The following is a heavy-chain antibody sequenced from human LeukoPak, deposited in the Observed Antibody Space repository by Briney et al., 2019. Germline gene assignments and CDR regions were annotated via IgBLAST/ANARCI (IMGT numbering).Heavy chain of an antibody. CDR2: IYHSGST. Sequence: SETLSLTCAVSGGSISSGGYSWSWIRQPPGKGLDWIGYIYHSGSTYYNPSLKSRVTISVDRSKNQFSLKLSSVTAADTAVYYCARVPVDYRYGMDVWGQGTTVTVSS. D-gene: IGHD4-23*01. J-gene: IGHJ6*02. V-gene: IGHV4-30-2*01. CDR1: GGSISSGGYS. CDR3: ARVPVDYRYGMDV.